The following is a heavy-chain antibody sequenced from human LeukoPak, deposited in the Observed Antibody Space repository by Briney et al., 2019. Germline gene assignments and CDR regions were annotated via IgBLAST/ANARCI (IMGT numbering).Heavy chain of an antibody. V-gene: IGHV3-74*01. D-gene: IGHD2/OR15-2a*01. CDR1: GNYW. J-gene: IGHJ4*02. CDR3: VSFYETY. CDR2: INSDGSWT. Sequence: AGSLRLSCAASGNYWMHWVRQVPGKGLVWVSHINSDGSWTSYADSVKGRFTISKDKAKNTVYLQMNSLRAKDTAVYYCVSFYETYWGRGTLVTVSS.